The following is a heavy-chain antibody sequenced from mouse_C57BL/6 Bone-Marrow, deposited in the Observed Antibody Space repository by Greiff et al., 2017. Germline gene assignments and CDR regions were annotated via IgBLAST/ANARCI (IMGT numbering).Heavy chain of an antibody. D-gene: IGHD3-2*02. CDR1: GYAFSSYW. Sequence: QVQLQQSGAELVKPGASVKISCKASGYAFSSYWMNWVKQRPGKGLEWIGQIYPGDGDTNYNGKFKGKATLTADKSSSTAYMQLSSLTSEDSAVYFCARRDSSGYYSDYWGQGTTLTVSS. J-gene: IGHJ2*01. CDR3: ARRDSSGYYSDY. V-gene: IGHV1-80*01. CDR2: IYPGDGDT.